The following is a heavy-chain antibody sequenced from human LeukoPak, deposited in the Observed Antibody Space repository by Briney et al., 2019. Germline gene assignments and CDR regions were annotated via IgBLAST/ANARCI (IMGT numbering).Heavy chain of an antibody. CDR2: IKHDGGEK. D-gene: IGHD2-2*01. J-gene: IGHJ4*02. V-gene: IGHV3-7*01. CDR1: GFTFSTYW. Sequence: GGSLRLSCAATGFTFSTYWMSWVRQAPGKGLEWVANIKHDGGEKYYVGSVKGRFTISRDNAKNSVYLQMNSLRAEDTAVYYCARDYLGYCSSTSCYVAPDYWGQGTLVTVSS. CDR3: ARDYLGYCSSTSCYVAPDY.